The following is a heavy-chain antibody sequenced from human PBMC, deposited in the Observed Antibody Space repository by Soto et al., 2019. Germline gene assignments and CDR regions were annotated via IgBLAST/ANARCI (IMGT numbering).Heavy chain of an antibody. CDR2: ISFDSRDK. D-gene: IGHD5-12*01. J-gene: IGHJ3*01. Sequence: PGGSLRLSCAASGFTFSAYGIHWVRQAPGKGLEWVATISFDSRDKLYVDSMKGRLTISRENSRNTVSLHMNSLRAEDTALYYCARELPSRYGASIRNVFDLWGQGTMVTVSS. CDR1: GFTFSAYG. V-gene: IGHV3-33*05. CDR3: ARELPSRYGASIRNVFDL.